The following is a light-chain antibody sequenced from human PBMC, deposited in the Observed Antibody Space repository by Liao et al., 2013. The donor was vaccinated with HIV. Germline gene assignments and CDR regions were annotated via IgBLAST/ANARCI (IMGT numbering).Light chain of an antibody. Sequence: SYELTQPPSVSVSPGQTASITCSGDKLDNKYTCWYQQKSGQSPVLVIYQDNKRPSGIPERFSGSDSGNTATLTISGTQAMDEADYYCQAWDSSTGDVGFGGGTKLTVL. CDR2: QDN. CDR1: KLDNKY. CDR3: QAWDSSTGDVG. J-gene: IGLJ2*01. V-gene: IGLV3-1*01.